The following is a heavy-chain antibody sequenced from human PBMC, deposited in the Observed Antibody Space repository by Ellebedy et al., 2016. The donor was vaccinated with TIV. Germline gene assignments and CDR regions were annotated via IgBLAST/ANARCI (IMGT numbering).Heavy chain of an antibody. CDR2: VSSTSRTI. V-gene: IGHV3-48*04. CDR3: VRDLHDYGIDY. CDR1: GFTFSSYT. D-gene: IGHD3-16*01. J-gene: IGHJ4*02. Sequence: GESLKISCAASGFTFSSYTMNWVRQAPGKGLEWVSYVSSTSRTISYADSVKGRFTISRDNAKNSLYLHMNSLRVEDTAVYFCVRDLHDYGIDYWGQGTLVTVSS.